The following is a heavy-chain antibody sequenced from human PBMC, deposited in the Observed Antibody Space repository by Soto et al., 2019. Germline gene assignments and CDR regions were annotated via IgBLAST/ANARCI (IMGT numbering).Heavy chain of an antibody. CDR1: GFSFSSHS. J-gene: IGHJ5*02. CDR3: ARANGCPDISCHP. Sequence: EVQLVESGGGLVQPGGFLRLSCAASGFSFSSHSMNWVRQAPGKGLEWVSYISSTSSIIYYADSVKGRFTTSRDNAKNSLSLQMTILRDEDTAVYYSARANGCPDISCHPWGHGTLVIVSS. V-gene: IGHV3-48*02. D-gene: IGHD2-8*01. CDR2: ISSTSSII.